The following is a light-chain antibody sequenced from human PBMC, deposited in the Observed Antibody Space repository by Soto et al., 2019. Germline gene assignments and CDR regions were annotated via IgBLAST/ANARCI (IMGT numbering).Light chain of an antibody. J-gene: IGKJ3*01. CDR2: AAS. CDR1: QSISIY. CDR3: QQTYSTPFT. V-gene: IGKV1-39*01. Sequence: DLQMTQSPSSLSASIGDRVTITCRASQSISIYLNWYQQKPGKAPKLLISAASSLQSGVPSRFSGSGSGTDFTLTISSLQPEDFTTYFCQQTYSTPFTFGPGTKVDFK.